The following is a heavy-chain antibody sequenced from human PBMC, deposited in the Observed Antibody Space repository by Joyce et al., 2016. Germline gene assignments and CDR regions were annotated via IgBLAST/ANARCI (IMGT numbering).Heavy chain of an antibody. CDR2: LSSSSSYI. CDR1: GFTFSSYS. Sequence: EVQLVESGGGLVKPGGSLRLSCTASGFTFSSYSMSWVRQAPGKGLEWVSSLSSSSSYIKYTDSVKGRFTISRDNAKISLYLQMNSLRVEDTAVYYCARSSYTNGIFDYWGQGTLVTVSS. D-gene: IGHD2-8*01. CDR3: ARSSYTNGIFDY. V-gene: IGHV3-21*01. J-gene: IGHJ4*02.